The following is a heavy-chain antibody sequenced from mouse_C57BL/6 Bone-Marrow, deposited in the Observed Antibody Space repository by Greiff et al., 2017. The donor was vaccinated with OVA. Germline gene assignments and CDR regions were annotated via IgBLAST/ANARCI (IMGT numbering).Heavy chain of an antibody. CDR2: IDPSDSYT. CDR3: ASPYGYFDY. V-gene: IGHV1-59*01. Sequence: QVQLKQPGAELVRPGTSVKLSCKASGYTFTSYWMHWVKQRPGQGLEWIGVIDPSDSYTNYNQKFKGKATLTVDTSSSTAYMQLSSLTSEDSAVYYCASPYGYFDYWGQGTTLTVSS. D-gene: IGHD1-1*01. CDR1: GYTFTSYW. J-gene: IGHJ2*01.